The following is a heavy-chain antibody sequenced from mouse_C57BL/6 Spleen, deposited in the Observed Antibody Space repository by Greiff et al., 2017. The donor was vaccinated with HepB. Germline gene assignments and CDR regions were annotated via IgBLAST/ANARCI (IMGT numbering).Heavy chain of an antibody. V-gene: IGHV1-15*01. CDR2: IDPETGGT. Sequence: QVQLKESGAELVRPGASVTLSCKASGYTFTDYEMHWVKQTPVHGLEWIGAIDPETGGTAYNQKFKSKAILTADKSSSTAYMELRSLTSEDSAVYYCTKNGYLDYWGQGTTLTVSS. CDR1: GYTFTDYE. J-gene: IGHJ2*01. CDR3: TKNGYLDY. D-gene: IGHD1-1*01.